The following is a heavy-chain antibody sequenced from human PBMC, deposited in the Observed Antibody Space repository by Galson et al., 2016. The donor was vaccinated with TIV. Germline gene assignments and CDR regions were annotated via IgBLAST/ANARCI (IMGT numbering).Heavy chain of an antibody. V-gene: IGHV4-31*03. Sequence: TLSLTCSVSGGSISSGGHYWSWVRQHPGKGLEWIGFISHSGTTYYNSSLKSRVTISVDTSKNQFSLTLSSVTAADTAMYFCARGRTTIFGVVAAWFDPWGQGTLVTFSS. CDR2: ISHSGTT. D-gene: IGHD3-3*01. CDR1: GGSISSGGHY. CDR3: ARGRTTIFGVVAAWFDP. J-gene: IGHJ5*02.